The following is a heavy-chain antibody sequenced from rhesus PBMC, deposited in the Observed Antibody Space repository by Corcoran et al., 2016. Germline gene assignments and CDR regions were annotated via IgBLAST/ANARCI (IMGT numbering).Heavy chain of an antibody. J-gene: IGHJ4*01. CDR1: GGSISDDYY. Sequence: QVQLQESGPGLVKPSETLSLTCAVSGGSISDDYYWSWLRQPPGKGLEWIGDIYGSGGGTNDNPSLKNRVTISIDTSKNQCSMKLSAGTAADTAVYYCASDGGVAAAGPFHFDYWGQGVLVTVSS. CDR3: ASDGGVAAAGPFHFDY. V-gene: IGHV4-106*01. D-gene: IGHD6S26*01. CDR2: IYGSGGGT.